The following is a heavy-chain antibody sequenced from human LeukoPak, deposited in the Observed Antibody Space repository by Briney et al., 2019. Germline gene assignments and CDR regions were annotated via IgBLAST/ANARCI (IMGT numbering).Heavy chain of an antibody. D-gene: IGHD5-24*01. CDR2: IYSGGFT. V-gene: IGHV3-66*01. J-gene: IGHJ4*02. CDR1: GFTISNNY. Sequence: GGSLRLSCAASGFTISNNYIRWLRQAPGKGLEWVSHIYSGGFTQFAGSVRGRFTMSRDSSKNTLSLQMNTLRAEDTAEYYCAKWLRVATTYFDYWGQGALVTVSS. CDR3: AKWLRVATTYFDY.